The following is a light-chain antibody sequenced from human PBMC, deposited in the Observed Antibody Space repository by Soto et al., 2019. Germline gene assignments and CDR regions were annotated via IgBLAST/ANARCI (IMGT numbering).Light chain of an antibody. CDR1: QSVSSSY. Sequence: EIVLTQSPGTLSLSPGERATLSCRASQSVSSSYLAWYQQKPGQAPRILIYGASIRATGIPDRFSGSGSVTDFTLTISRLEHDDFAVYYCQQYGSSPVTFGPGAKVDIK. J-gene: IGKJ3*01. CDR2: GAS. V-gene: IGKV3-20*01. CDR3: QQYGSSPVT.